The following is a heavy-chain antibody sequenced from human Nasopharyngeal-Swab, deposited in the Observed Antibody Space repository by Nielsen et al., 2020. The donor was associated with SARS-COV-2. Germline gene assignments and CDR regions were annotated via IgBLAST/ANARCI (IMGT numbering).Heavy chain of an antibody. J-gene: IGHJ4*02. D-gene: IGHD3-10*01. Sequence: ASVKVSCKVSGYTLPEVANHWVRQAPGKGPEWMGGFDPLDGEKIYAQEFEGRVTITVHSSTDTAYLELRSLRSDDTATYYCAAQLWSFWFDFWGQGTRVTVSS. CDR2: FDPLDGEK. V-gene: IGHV1-24*01. CDR1: GYTLPEVA. CDR3: AAQLWSFWFDF.